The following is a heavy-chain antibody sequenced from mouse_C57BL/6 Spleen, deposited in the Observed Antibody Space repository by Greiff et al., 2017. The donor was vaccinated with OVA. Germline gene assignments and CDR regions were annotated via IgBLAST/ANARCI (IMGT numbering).Heavy chain of an antibody. D-gene: IGHD1-1*01. CDR2: IYPRSGNT. CDR3: ARSGGGYGSSYAGVDY. Sequence: LVESGAELARPGASVKLSCKASGYTFTSYGISWVKQRTGQGLEWIGEIYPRSGNTYYNEKFKGKATLTADKSSSTAYMELRSLTSEDSAVYFCARSGGGYGSSYAGVDYWGQGTTLTVSS. J-gene: IGHJ2*01. CDR1: GYTFTSYG. V-gene: IGHV1-81*01.